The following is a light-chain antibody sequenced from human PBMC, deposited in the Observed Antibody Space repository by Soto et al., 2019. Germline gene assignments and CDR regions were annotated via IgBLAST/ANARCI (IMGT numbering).Light chain of an antibody. CDR3: CSYAGSISWV. V-gene: IGLV2-23*01. CDR1: RRDVGGYNR. Sequence: QSVLTQPASVSGSPGQSITISCTGTRRDVGGYNRVSWYQQHPGKAPTLMIYDDIKRPSGVSPRFYGAKSCNTASLTISGLQAEDEADYFCCSYAGSISWVFGGGTKVTVL. J-gene: IGLJ3*02. CDR2: DDI.